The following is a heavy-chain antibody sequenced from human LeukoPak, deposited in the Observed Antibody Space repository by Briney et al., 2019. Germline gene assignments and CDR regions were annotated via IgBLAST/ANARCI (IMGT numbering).Heavy chain of an antibody. CDR2: INPKNAGT. D-gene: IGHD6-13*01. CDR3: ARTLYIAAVPGGFDY. V-gene: IGHV1-2*02. J-gene: IGHJ4*02. Sequence: ASVKVSCKASGYTFTGYYMHWVRQAPGQGLEWMGWINPKNAGTNFAQRFQGRVTMTRDTSISTVYMELSRLRSDDTALYYCARTLYIAAVPGGFDYWGQGTLITVSS. CDR1: GYTFTGYY.